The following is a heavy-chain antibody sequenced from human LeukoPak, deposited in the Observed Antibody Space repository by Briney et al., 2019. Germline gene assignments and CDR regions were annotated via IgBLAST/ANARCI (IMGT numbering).Heavy chain of an antibody. CDR3: ARGSGRQAFDI. CDR2: INHSGST. V-gene: IGHV4-34*01. D-gene: IGHD3-10*01. CDR1: GGSFSGYY. J-gene: IGHJ3*02. Sequence: PSETLSLTCAVYGGSFSGYYWSWIRQPPGKGLEWIGEINHSGSTNYNPSLKSRVTISVDTSKNQFSLKLSSVTAADTAVYCCARGSGRQAFDIWGQGTMVTVSS.